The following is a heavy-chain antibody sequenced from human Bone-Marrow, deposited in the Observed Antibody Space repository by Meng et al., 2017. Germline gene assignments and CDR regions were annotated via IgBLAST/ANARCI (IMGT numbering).Heavy chain of an antibody. D-gene: IGHD3-16*01. V-gene: IGHV4-31*01. Sequence: QVQLQGSGPGRVKPSQTLSLTCTVSGGSISSGGYYWSWIRQQPGKGLEWIGYIYYSGTTYYNPSLSSLVTISVDTSKNQFSLNLSSVTAADTAVYYCARDIRQGGNIRFDLWGQGTLVTVSS. CDR2: IYYSGTT. J-gene: IGHJ5*02. CDR1: GGSISSGGYY. CDR3: ARDIRQGGNIRFDL.